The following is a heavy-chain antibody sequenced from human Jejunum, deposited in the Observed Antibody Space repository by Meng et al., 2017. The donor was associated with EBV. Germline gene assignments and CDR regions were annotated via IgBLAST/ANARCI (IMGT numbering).Heavy chain of an antibody. Sequence: QVQLQEAGPGLGKPSETLSLTCTVSGGSVSSGGYYWSWIRQPPGKGLEWIGYIYNSESTNYKSSLKSRVTISADTSKNQFSLRLSSVTAADTAVYYCARDQNGSYFAYWGQGTLVTVSS. V-gene: IGHV4-61*08. CDR1: GGSVSSGGYY. D-gene: IGHD1-26*01. CDR3: ARDQNGSYFAY. J-gene: IGHJ4*02. CDR2: IYNSEST.